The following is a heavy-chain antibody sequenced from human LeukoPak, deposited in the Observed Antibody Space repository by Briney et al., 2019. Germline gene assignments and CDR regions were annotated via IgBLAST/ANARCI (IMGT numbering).Heavy chain of an antibody. D-gene: IGHD4-23*01. CDR1: GYTFTGYY. CDR3: ARRGRGGNPYDY. J-gene: IGHJ4*02. V-gene: IGHV1-2*06. CDR2: INPNSGGT. Sequence: ASVKVSCKASGYTFTGYYTHWVRQAPGQGLEWMGRINPNSGGTNYAQKFQGRVTMTRDTSISTAYMELSRLRSDDTAVYYCARRGRGGNPYDYWGQGTLVTVSS.